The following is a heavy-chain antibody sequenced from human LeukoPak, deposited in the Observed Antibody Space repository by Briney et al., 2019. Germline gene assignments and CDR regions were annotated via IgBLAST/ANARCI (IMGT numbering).Heavy chain of an antibody. CDR3: ARVSWHFDY. V-gene: IGHV4-34*01. D-gene: IGHD3-10*01. CDR2: INHSGST. CDR1: GGSFSGYY. J-gene: IGHJ4*02. Sequence: SETLSLTCAVYGGSFSGYYWSWIRQPPGKGLEWIGEINHSGSTNYNPSLKSRVTTSVDTSKNQFSLKLSSVTAADTAVYYCARVSWHFDYWGQGTLVTVSS.